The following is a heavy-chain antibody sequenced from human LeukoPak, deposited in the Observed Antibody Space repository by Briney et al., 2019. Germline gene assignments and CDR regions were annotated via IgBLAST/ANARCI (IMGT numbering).Heavy chain of an antibody. J-gene: IGHJ4*02. V-gene: IGHV4-59*01. Sequence: SETLSLTCTVSGGSISSYQWSWIRQPPGKGLEWIGNIYDSGSANYNPSLKSRVVISVDTSKNQFSLNLTPVTAADTAVYYCARVGVDYSGNVLKYFFDYWGQGTLVTVSS. D-gene: IGHD4-23*01. CDR1: GGSISSYQ. CDR2: IYDSGSA. CDR3: ARVGVDYSGNVLKYFFDY.